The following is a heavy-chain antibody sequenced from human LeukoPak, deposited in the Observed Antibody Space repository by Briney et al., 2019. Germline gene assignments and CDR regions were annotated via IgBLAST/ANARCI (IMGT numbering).Heavy chain of an antibody. Sequence: ASVKVSCKASGYTFSNYGITWVRQAPGQGLEWMGWISASDGKTEYAQKLQGRVTMTTDTSSDTAYMELRSLRSDDSAVYYCARDPPCWGGSCHSTDTTLDYWGQGTLVTVSS. J-gene: IGHJ4*02. CDR2: ISASDGKT. D-gene: IGHD2-15*01. V-gene: IGHV1-18*01. CDR1: GYTFSNYG. CDR3: ARDPPCWGGSCHSTDTTLDY.